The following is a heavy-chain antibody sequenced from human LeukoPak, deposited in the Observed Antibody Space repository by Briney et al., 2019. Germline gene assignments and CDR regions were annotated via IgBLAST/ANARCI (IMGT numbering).Heavy chain of an antibody. CDR1: GFTFSSYA. J-gene: IGHJ4*02. CDR2: ISGSGGST. CDR3: AKDRARGTMIVVDTFDY. V-gene: IGHV3-23*01. D-gene: IGHD3-22*01. Sequence: PGGSLRLSCAASGFTFSSYAMSWVRQAPGKGLEWVSAISGSGGSTYYADSVKGRFTISRDNSKNTLYLQMNSLRAEDTAVYYCAKDRARGTMIVVDTFDYWGQGTLVTVSS.